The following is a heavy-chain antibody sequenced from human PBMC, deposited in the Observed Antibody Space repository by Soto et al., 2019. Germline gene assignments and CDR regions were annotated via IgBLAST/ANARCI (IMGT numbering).Heavy chain of an antibody. V-gene: IGHV4-31*02. Sequence: SETLSLTXTVSGGSISSGGYYWSWIRQHPGKGLEWIGYIYYSGSTYYNPSLKSRVTISVDTSKNQFSLKLSSVTAADTAVYYCARDPSTTVTPPYYYGMDVWGQGTTVTVSS. J-gene: IGHJ6*02. CDR3: ARDPSTTVTPPYYYGMDV. D-gene: IGHD4-17*01. CDR1: GGSISSGGYY. CDR2: IYYSGST.